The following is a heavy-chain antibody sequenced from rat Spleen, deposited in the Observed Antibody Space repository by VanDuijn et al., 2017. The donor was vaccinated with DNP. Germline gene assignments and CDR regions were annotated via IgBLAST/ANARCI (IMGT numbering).Heavy chain of an antibody. D-gene: IGHD4-3*01. J-gene: IGHJ2*01. Sequence: QVRLRESGPGLVQPSHTLSLTCTVSGFSLTSYAVSWVRQPPGKGLEWIAAISSGENTYYNPALKSRLSISRDTSKRQVFLKMNSVQTEDTAMYFCARSGGAGGDYWGQGVMVTVSS. CDR3: ARSGGAGGDY. V-gene: IGHV2S12*01. CDR1: GFSLTSYA. CDR2: ISSGENT.